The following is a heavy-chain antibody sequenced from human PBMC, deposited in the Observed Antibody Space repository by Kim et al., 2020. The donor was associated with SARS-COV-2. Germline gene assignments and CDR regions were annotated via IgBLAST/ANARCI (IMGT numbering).Heavy chain of an antibody. J-gene: IGHJ4*02. CDR1: GFSFSDNY. D-gene: IGHD5-12*01. CDR3: ARDRDGYNSFDY. CDR2: ISSSGHT. Sequence: GGSLRLSCAASGFSFSDNYMTWIRHSPGQGLEWVSDISSSGHTTYTDSVKGRFTISRDNAKKSLYLQMNSLRVEDTAVYYCARDRDGYNSFDYWGQGTLVTVSS. V-gene: IGHV3-11*06.